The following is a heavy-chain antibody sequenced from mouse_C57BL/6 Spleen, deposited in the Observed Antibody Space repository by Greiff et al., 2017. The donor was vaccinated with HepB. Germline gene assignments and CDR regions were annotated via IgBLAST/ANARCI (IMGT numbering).Heavy chain of an antibody. D-gene: IGHD1-1*01. V-gene: IGHV5-4*01. Sequence: EVKLVESGGGLVKPGGSLKLSCAASGFTFSSYAMPWVRQTPVKRLEWVATISDGGSYTYYPDNVKGRFTISRDNAKNNLYLQMSHLKSEDTAMYYCARDFYCGSSFYFDVWGTGTTVTVSS. CDR2: ISDGGSYT. J-gene: IGHJ1*03. CDR3: ARDFYCGSSFYFDV. CDR1: GFTFSSYA.